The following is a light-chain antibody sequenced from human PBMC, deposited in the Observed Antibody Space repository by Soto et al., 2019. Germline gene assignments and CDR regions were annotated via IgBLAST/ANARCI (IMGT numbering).Light chain of an antibody. CDR1: QSVGSGY. V-gene: IGKV3-20*01. Sequence: EIVLTQSPGTLSLSPGERATLSCRASQSVGSGYLAWYQQNPGQAPRLLIYGASSRATGIPDRFSGSGSGTDFTLTISRLEPEDFAVYYCQQYGSSTGYTFGQGTKLEIK. J-gene: IGKJ2*01. CDR2: GAS. CDR3: QQYGSSTGYT.